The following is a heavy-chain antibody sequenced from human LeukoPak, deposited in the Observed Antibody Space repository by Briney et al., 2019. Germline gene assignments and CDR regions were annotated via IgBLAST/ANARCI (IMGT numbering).Heavy chain of an antibody. J-gene: IGHJ4*02. D-gene: IGHD3-9*01. V-gene: IGHV3-30*03. Sequence: GGSLRLSCAASGFTFSSYGLHWVRQAPGAGLEWVAVISYDGSNKYYADSVKGRFTISRDNSKNTLYLQMNGLRAEDTAVYYCARPLSYDILTGYFDYWGQGTLVTVSS. CDR2: ISYDGSNK. CDR1: GFTFSSYG. CDR3: ARPLSYDILTGYFDY.